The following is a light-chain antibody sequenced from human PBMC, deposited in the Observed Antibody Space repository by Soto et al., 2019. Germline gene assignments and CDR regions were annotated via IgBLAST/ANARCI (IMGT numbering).Light chain of an antibody. Sequence: ALQLTQSPSSLSASVGDRVTITCRASQGISSALAWYQQKPGKAPKLLIYDASSLESGVPSRFSGSGSGTDFPLTISSLQPEDFATYYCQQFNNYPLITFGQGTRLEIK. CDR3: QQFNNYPLIT. V-gene: IGKV1D-13*01. CDR1: QGISSA. J-gene: IGKJ5*01. CDR2: DAS.